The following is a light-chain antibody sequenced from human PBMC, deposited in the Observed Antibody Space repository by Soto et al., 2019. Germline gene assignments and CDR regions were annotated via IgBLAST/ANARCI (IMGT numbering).Light chain of an antibody. CDR3: CSHAGSSVV. CDR1: SSDVGRYIF. CDR2: DAI. J-gene: IGLJ1*01. Sequence: QSALTQPRSVSGSPGQSVTISCTGTSSDVGRYIFVSWYQQHPGKAPKLIIYDAIKRPSWVPDRFSVSKSGNTASLTISGLQAEDEADYYCCSHAGSSVVFGTGTKVTVL. V-gene: IGLV2-11*01.